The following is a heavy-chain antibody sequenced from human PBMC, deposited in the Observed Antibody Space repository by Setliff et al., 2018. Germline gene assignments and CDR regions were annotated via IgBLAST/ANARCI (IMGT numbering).Heavy chain of an antibody. D-gene: IGHD3-10*01. CDR1: GFSFRNCW. V-gene: IGHV3-7*01. CDR2: INQGGGEQ. Sequence: GGSLRLSCVASGFSFRNCWVSWVRQAPGKGLEWVANINQGGGEQFYVDSVKGRFTISRDNAKNSLSLQMNNLRTEDTAVYYCFGAGTCSYWGQGTLVTVSS. CDR3: FGAGTCSY. J-gene: IGHJ4*02.